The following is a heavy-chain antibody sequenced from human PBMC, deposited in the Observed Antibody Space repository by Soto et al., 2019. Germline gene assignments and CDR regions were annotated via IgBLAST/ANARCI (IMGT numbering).Heavy chain of an antibody. Sequence: QVQLVQSGAEVKKPGSSVKVSCKASGGTFSSYAISWVRQAPGQGLEWMGGIIPIFGTANYAQKFQGRVTITEDKSTSTAYMELSSLRSEDTAVYYCARESSVVVVPAAPPDYYYYGMDVWGQGTTVTVSS. CDR1: GGTFSSYA. J-gene: IGHJ6*02. CDR3: ARESSVVVVPAAPPDYYYYGMDV. CDR2: IIPIFGTA. D-gene: IGHD2-2*01. V-gene: IGHV1-69*06.